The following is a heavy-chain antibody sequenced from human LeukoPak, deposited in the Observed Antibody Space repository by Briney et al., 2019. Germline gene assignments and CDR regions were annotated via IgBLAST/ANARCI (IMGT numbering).Heavy chain of an antibody. CDR1: GFTVSNNY. CDR3: ARNNYGGESGDY. CDR2: IYSGGGT. V-gene: IGHV3-53*01. D-gene: IGHD4-23*01. Sequence: GGSLRLSYTVSGFTVSNNYIYWVRQAPGKGLEWVSLIYSGGGTYYADSVKGRFTISRDNSKDTLYLQMNSLRPEDTAVYYCARNNYGGESGDYWAQGTLVTVSS. J-gene: IGHJ4*02.